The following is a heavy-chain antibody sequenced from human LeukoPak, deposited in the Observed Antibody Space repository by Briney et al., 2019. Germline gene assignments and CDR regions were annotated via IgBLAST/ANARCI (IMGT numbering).Heavy chain of an antibody. Sequence: GASVKVSCKASGGTFSSYAISWVRQAPGQGLEWMGWISAYNGNTDYAQKLQGRVTMTTDTSTSTAYMELRSLRSDDTAVYYCARDRYSSSFYMDVWGKGTTVTVSS. CDR2: ISAYNGNT. J-gene: IGHJ6*03. CDR3: ARDRYSSSFYMDV. D-gene: IGHD6-6*01. CDR1: GGTFSSYA. V-gene: IGHV1-18*01.